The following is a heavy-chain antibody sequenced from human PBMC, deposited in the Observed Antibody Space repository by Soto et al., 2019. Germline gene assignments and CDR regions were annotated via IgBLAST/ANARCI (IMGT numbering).Heavy chain of an antibody. CDR2: ISGGGGSI. Sequence: EVQLLESGGGLVQPGGSLRLSCVASGFTFTNYAMNWVRQAPGKGLEWVSGISGGGGSIYYSDSVKGRFTISRDNSKKTLYLQMNGRRAENTAVYYCAKDQMVPPGDYFPSWGQGTLVTVPS. J-gene: IGHJ4*02. CDR3: AKDQMVPPGDYFPS. V-gene: IGHV3-23*01. CDR1: GFTFTNYA. D-gene: IGHD2-8*01.